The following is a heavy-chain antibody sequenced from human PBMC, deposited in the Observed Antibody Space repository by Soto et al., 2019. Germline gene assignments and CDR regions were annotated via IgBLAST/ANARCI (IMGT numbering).Heavy chain of an antibody. CDR3: ARSRYNWNLPSNWFDP. CDR2: INAGNGNT. Sequence: ASVKVSCKASGYTFTSYAMHWVRQAPGQRLEWMGWINAGNGNTKYSQKFQGRVTITRDTSANTAYMELSSLRSEDTAVYYCARSRYNWNLPSNWFDPWGQGTLVTVSS. J-gene: IGHJ5*02. V-gene: IGHV1-3*01. D-gene: IGHD1-7*01. CDR1: GYTFTSYA.